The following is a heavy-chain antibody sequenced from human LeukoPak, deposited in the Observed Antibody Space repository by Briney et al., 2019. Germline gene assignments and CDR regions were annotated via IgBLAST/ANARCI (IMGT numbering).Heavy chain of an antibody. Sequence: GASVKVSCKASGYTFTSYYMHWVRQAPGQGLECMGIINPSGGSTSYAQKFQGRVTMTRDTSTSTVYMELSSLRSEDTAVYYCARGYCSGGSCYSRDAFDIWGQGTMVTVSS. V-gene: IGHV1-46*01. D-gene: IGHD2-15*01. J-gene: IGHJ3*02. CDR1: GYTFTSYY. CDR3: ARGYCSGGSCYSRDAFDI. CDR2: INPSGGST.